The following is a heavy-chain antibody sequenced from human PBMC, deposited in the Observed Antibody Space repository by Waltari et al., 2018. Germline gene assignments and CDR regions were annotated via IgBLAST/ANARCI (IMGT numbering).Heavy chain of an antibody. CDR1: GGTFSSYA. CDR2: IIPIFGTA. CDR3: ARAIIRNIVVVVAASQPRYFDY. D-gene: IGHD2-15*01. Sequence: QVQLVQSGAEVKKPGSSVKVSCKASGGTFSSYAISWVRQAPGQGLEWMGGIIPIFGTANYAQKFQGRVTITADESTSTAYMELSSLRSEDTAVYYCARAIIRNIVVVVAASQPRYFDYWGQGTLVTVSS. J-gene: IGHJ4*02. V-gene: IGHV1-69*12.